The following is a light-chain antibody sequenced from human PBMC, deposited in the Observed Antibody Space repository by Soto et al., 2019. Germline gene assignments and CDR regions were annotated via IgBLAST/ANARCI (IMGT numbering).Light chain of an antibody. V-gene: IGLV7-46*01. CDR1: TGAVTSGHY. Sequence: QAVVTQEPSLTVSPGGTVTLTCGSSTGAVTSGHYPYWFQQKPGQAPRTLIYDTSNKHSWTPARFSGSLLGGKAALTLSGAEPEDEDEYYCLLSYSAARFYVVFGGGTKLTVL. CDR2: DTS. CDR3: LLSYSAARFYVV. J-gene: IGLJ2*01.